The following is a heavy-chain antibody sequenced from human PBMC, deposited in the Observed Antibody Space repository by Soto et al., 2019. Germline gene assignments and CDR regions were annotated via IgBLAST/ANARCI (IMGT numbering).Heavy chain of an antibody. V-gene: IGHV3-23*01. Sequence: EVQLLESGGGLVQPGGSLRLSCAASGFTFSSYAMSWVRQAPGKGLEWVSAISGSGGSTYYADSVKGRFTISRDNSKYTLYLQMNSLRAEDSAVYYCAKGVKWLSVRDNWFDPWGQGTLVTVSS. CDR2: ISGSGGST. J-gene: IGHJ5*02. D-gene: IGHD3-10*02. CDR1: GFTFSSYA. CDR3: AKGVKWLSVRDNWFDP.